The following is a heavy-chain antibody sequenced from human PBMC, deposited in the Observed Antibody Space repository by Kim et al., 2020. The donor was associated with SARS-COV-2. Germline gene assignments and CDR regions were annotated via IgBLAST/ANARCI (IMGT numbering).Heavy chain of an antibody. CDR3: ARGRGMVRAPNWYFDL. V-gene: IGHV4-4*08. D-gene: IGHD3-10*01. Sequence: SLKSRVTISVDTSKNQCALTLSSVTAADTAVYYCARGRGMVRAPNWYFDLWGRGTLVTVSS. J-gene: IGHJ2*01.